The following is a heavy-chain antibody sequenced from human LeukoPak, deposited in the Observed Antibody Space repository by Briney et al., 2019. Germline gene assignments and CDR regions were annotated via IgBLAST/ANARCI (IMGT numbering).Heavy chain of an antibody. Sequence: SGPTLVKPTQTLTLTCTLSGFSVRTSGVGVGWIRQPPGKALEWLGLIYWDDDKRYSPSLKSRLTITKDTSKNQVVLTMTNMDPVDTATYYCAHKFRELGYFDLWGRGTLVTVSS. CDR3: AHKFRELGYFDL. CDR1: GFSVRTSGVG. CDR2: IYWDDDK. D-gene: IGHD6-13*01. V-gene: IGHV2-5*02. J-gene: IGHJ2*01.